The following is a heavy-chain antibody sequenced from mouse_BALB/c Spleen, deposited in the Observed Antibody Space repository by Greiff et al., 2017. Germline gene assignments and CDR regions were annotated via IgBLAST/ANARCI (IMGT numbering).Heavy chain of an antibody. V-gene: IGHV14-3*02. CDR1: GFNIKDTY. CDR2: IDPANGNT. D-gene: IGHD1-1*01. Sequence: EVQVVESGAELVKPGASVKLSCTASGFNIKDTYMHWVKQRPEQGLEWIGRIDPANGNTKYDPKFQGKATITADTSSNTAYLQLSSLTSEDTAVYYCARDYYGSSYFDVWGAGTTVTVSS. CDR3: ARDYYGSSYFDV. J-gene: IGHJ1*01.